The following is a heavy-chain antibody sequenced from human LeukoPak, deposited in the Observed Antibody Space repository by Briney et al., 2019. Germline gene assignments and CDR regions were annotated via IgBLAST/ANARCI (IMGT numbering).Heavy chain of an antibody. Sequence: GGSLTLSCAASGFTFSIYATHWVRHAPGKGLEWVAVISYDGSNKYYADSVTGRFTISRDHPKNTLYLQMISLRAEDTAGYYCARDMRRGYIVVVVAATPKNAFDIWGQGTMVTVSS. CDR3: ARDMRRGYIVVVVAATPKNAFDI. CDR2: ISYDGSNK. D-gene: IGHD2-15*01. V-gene: IGHV3-30-3*01. CDR1: GFTFSIYA. J-gene: IGHJ3*02.